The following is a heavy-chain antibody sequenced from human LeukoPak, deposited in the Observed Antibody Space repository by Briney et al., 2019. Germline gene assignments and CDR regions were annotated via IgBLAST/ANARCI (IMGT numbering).Heavy chain of an antibody. CDR3: ARGGSVAVDY. J-gene: IGHJ4*02. V-gene: IGHV3-30*04. CDR2: ISYDGSNK. CDR1: GFTFSSYA. D-gene: IGHD6-19*01. Sequence: GGSLRLSCAASGFTFSSYAMHWVRQAPGKGLEWVAVISYDGSNKYYADPVKGRFTISRDNSKNTLYLQMNSLRAEDTAVYYCARGGSVAVDYWGQGTLVTVSS.